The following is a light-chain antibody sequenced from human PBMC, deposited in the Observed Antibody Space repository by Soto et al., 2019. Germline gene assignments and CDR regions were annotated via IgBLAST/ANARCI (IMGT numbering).Light chain of an antibody. CDR2: GAS. CDR1: QSVSSN. V-gene: IGKV3-15*01. J-gene: IGKJ1*01. Sequence: EIVMTHSPSTLSVSPGERATLSCRASQSVSSNLAWYQQKPGQAPRLLIYGASTRATGVPARFSGSGSGTEFTLTISSLQSEDFAVYYCQQYNNWPWKFGQGTKV. CDR3: QQYNNWPWK.